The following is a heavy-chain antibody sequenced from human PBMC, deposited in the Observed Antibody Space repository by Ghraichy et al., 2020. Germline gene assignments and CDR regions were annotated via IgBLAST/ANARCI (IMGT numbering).Heavy chain of an antibody. V-gene: IGHV3-23*01. CDR3: AKGGYCSAGTCLNWFDP. CDR2: VSGSGSAT. CDR1: GFTFNIYA. J-gene: IGHJ5*02. D-gene: IGHD2-15*01. Sequence: SCAASGFTFNIYAMSWVRQAPGKGLEWVSAVSGSGSATYYADSVKGRFTISRDNSKDTLYLQMNSLRADDTAVYYCAKGGYCSAGTCLNWFDPWGQGTLVTVSS.